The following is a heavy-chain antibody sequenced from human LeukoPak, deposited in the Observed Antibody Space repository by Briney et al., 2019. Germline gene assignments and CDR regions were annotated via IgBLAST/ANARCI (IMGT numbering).Heavy chain of an antibody. V-gene: IGHV3-7*01. CDR2: IKQDGGEK. D-gene: IGHD3-10*01. Sequence: GGSLRLSCAASGFTFSGYWMSWLRQAPGKGLEWVANIKQDGGEKNYVDSVKGRFTISRDNAKNSLYLQMNSLRAEDTAVYYCARDRGFRQADVWGKGTTVTVSS. CDR1: GFTFSGYW. J-gene: IGHJ6*04. CDR3: ARDRGFRQADV.